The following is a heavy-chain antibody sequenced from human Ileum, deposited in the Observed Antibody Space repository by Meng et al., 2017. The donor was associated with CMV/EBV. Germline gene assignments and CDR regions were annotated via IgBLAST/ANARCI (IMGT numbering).Heavy chain of an antibody. CDR1: GASINSHY. V-gene: IGHV4-59*11. J-gene: IGHJ5*02. Sequence: GSLRLSCTVSGASINSHYWSWIRQPPGKGLEWIGYLYYSGITNSSPSLKSRITMSLDTSKNQFSLQLRSVTAADTAVYYCARYYCIGSSCYRTNWFDPWDQGTLVTVPQ. D-gene: IGHD3-22*01. CDR3: ARYYCIGSSCYRTNWFDP. CDR2: LYYSGIT.